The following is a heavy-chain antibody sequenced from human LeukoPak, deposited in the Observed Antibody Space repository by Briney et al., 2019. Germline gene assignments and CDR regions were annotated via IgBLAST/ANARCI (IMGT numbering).Heavy chain of an antibody. J-gene: IGHJ3*02. D-gene: IGHD6-6*01. V-gene: IGHV3-48*03. CDR3: ARGPSIAARYDAFDI. Sequence: GGSLRLSCAASEFTFTSYELNWVRQAPGKGPEWVSYISSSGNTISYADSVKGRFTISRDNAKNSLYLQVISLRAEDTAVYYCARGPSIAARYDAFDIWGQGTMVTVSS. CDR2: ISSSGNTI. CDR1: EFTFTSYE.